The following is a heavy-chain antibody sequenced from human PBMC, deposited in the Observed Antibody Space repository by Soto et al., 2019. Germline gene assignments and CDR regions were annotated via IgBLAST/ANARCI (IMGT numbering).Heavy chain of an antibody. V-gene: IGHV4-59*01. J-gene: IGHJ3*02. CDR2: VYNGLST. CDR1: GGSIISYY. Sequence: PETLSLTCTVFGGSIISYYWSWVRRPPLKGLEGVGYVYNGLSTTYIPSFKSRVTVSSDASREQLSLKLTSVTAADTAVYYCARESGASYGAFDIWGQGTMVT. CDR3: ARESGASYGAFDI. D-gene: IGHD1-26*01.